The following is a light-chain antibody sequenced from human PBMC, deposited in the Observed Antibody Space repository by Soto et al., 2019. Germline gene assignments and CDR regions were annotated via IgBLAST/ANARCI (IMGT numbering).Light chain of an antibody. CDR1: SSDFGGYNY. V-gene: IGLV2-14*01. CDR2: DVT. Sequence: QSALTQPASVSGSPGQSITISCTGTSSDFGGYNYVSWYQQHPGKAPKLMIYDVTNRPSGVSNRFSGSKSGNTASLTISGLQAEDEADYYCSSYTSSSTLVVFGTGTQLTVL. CDR3: SSYTSSSTLVV. J-gene: IGLJ1*01.